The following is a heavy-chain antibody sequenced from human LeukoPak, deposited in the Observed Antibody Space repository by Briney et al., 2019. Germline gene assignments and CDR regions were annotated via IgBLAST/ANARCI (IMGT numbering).Heavy chain of an antibody. CDR1: GGSISSYY. CDR3: AILSVVPAAMQFYYYYHMDV. V-gene: IGHV4-59*08. CDR2: IFYSGST. Sequence: SETLSLTCTVSGGSISSYYWSWIRQPPGKGLEWIGYIFYSGSTNYNPSLKSRVTISVDTSKNQFSLKLSSVTAADTAVYYCAILSVVPAAMQFYYYYHMDVWGKGTTVTVSS. D-gene: IGHD2-2*01. J-gene: IGHJ6*03.